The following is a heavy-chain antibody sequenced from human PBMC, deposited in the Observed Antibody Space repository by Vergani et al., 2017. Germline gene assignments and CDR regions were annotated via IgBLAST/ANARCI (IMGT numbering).Heavy chain of an antibody. J-gene: IGHJ4*02. CDR1: GGSFSGYY. CDR2: INHSGST. CDR3: ARVRRFGDYVRFVY. Sequence: QVQLQQWGAGLLKPSETLSLTCAVYGGSFSGYYWSWIRQPPGKGLEWIGEINHSGSTNYNPSLKSRVTISVDTSKNQFSLKLSSVTAADTAVYYCARVRRFGDYVRFVYWGQGTLVTVSS. V-gene: IGHV4-34*01. D-gene: IGHD4-17*01.